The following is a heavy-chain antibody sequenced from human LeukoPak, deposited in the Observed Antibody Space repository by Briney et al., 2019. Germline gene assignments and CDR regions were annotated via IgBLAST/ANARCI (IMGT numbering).Heavy chain of an antibody. J-gene: IGHJ4*02. CDR1: GFSLSTRGVG. V-gene: IGHV2-5*02. CDR2: IYWDDDN. CDR3: ANRGYSSSWYNY. D-gene: IGHD6-13*01. Sequence: SGPTLVKATQTLTLTCTFSGFSLSTRGVGVGWIRQPSGKALEWLALIYWDDDNRYSPSLTRRLPITKDTSKNEVVLTMTNIDPVDTATYYCANRGYSSSWYNYWGQGTLVTVSS.